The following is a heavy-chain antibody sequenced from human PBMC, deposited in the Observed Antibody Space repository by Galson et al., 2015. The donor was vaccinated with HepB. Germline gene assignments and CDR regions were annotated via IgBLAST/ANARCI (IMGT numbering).Heavy chain of an antibody. CDR1: GFSLSNARMG. CDR3: ARTPSTYSTPPYYYMDV. V-gene: IGHV2-26*01. CDR2: IFSNDEK. J-gene: IGHJ6*03. D-gene: IGHD6-13*01. Sequence: PALVKPTQTLTLTCTVSGFSLSNARMGVSWIRQPPGKALEWLAHIFSNDEKSYSTSLKSRLTISKDTSKSQVVLTMTNMDPVDTATYYCARTPSTYSTPPYYYMDVWGKGTTVTVSS.